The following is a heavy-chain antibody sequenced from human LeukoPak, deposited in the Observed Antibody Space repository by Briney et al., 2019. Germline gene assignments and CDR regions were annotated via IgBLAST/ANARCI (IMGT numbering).Heavy chain of an antibody. J-gene: IGHJ4*02. D-gene: IGHD3-22*01. V-gene: IGHV4-34*01. CDR3: ASTDPGYYYDSSGPGDY. Sequence: SETLSLTCAVYGGSFSGYYWSWIRQPPGKGLEWIGEINHSGSTNYNPSLKSRVTISVDTSKNQFSLKLSSVTAADTAVYYCASTDPGYYYDSSGPGDYWGQGTLVTISS. CDR1: GGSFSGYY. CDR2: INHSGST.